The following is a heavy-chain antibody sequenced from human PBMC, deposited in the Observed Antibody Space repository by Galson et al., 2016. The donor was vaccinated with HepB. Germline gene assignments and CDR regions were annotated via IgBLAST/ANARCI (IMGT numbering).Heavy chain of an antibody. Sequence: SETLSLTCTVSGVSISSSFWGWIRQPPGKRLEWIAFVSHTGSNNEYNPSLMSRVTMSIDTSENQFSLKLASVTAADTAIYYCARGGYDSSLYSSPFDYWGQGTLVTVS. D-gene: IGHD3-22*01. CDR2: VSHTGSN. J-gene: IGHJ4*02. CDR3: ARGGYDSSLYSSPFDY. V-gene: IGHV4-59*01. CDR1: GVSISSSF.